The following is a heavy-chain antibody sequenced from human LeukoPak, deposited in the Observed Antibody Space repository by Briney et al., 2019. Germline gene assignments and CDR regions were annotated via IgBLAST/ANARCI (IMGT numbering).Heavy chain of an antibody. Sequence: GGSLRLSCAASGFTVSSNYMSWVRQAPGKGLEWVSVIYTGGSTYYADSVKGRFTISRDNSKNTLYLQMNSLRDEDTAVYYCARALVVNDGSDYWGQGTLVTVSS. CDR2: IYTGGST. CDR1: GFTVSSNY. D-gene: IGHD2-8*02. J-gene: IGHJ4*02. V-gene: IGHV3-66*01. CDR3: ARALVVNDGSDY.